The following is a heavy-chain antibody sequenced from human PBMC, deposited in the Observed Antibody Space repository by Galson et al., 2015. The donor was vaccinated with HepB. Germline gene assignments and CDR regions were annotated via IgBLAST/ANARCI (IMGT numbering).Heavy chain of an antibody. Sequence: SLRLSCAASGFTFSTYAMSWVRRAPGKGLEWVSTISNDGGSTYYADSVKGRFTISRDSSKNTLNLQMNSLRVEDTAVYYCVKGNSRYYYEYWGQGVLVTVSS. V-gene: IGHV3-23*01. D-gene: IGHD3-22*01. CDR3: VKGNSRYYYEY. CDR1: GFTFSTYA. J-gene: IGHJ4*02. CDR2: ISNDGGST.